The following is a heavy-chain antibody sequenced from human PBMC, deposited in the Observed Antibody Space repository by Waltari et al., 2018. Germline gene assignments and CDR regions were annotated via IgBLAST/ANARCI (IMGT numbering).Heavy chain of an antibody. D-gene: IGHD3-3*01. Sequence: QVQLQQWGAGLLKPSETLSLTCAVYGGSFSGYYWSWIRQPPGKGLEWIGEINHSGSTTYNPSLKSRVTISVDTSKNQFARKLSSVTAADTAVYYCARGRTIFGVVIRRLGMDVWGQGTTVTVSS. CDR2: INHSGST. CDR1: GGSFSGYY. V-gene: IGHV4-34*01. CDR3: ARGRTIFGVVIRRLGMDV. J-gene: IGHJ6*02.